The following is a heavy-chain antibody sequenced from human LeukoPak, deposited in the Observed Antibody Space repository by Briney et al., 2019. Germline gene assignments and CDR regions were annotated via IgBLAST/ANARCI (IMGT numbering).Heavy chain of an antibody. CDR1: GGSISSSGYY. CDR3: ARLYFDLRGWFDP. Sequence: SETLSLTCTVSGGSISSSGYYWGWIRQPPGKGLEWIGSIYYSGSTYYNPSLKSRVTISVDTSKNQFSLKLSSVTAADTAVYYCARLYFDLRGWFDPWGQGTLVTVSS. J-gene: IGHJ5*02. V-gene: IGHV4-39*01. D-gene: IGHD3-3*01. CDR2: IYYSGST.